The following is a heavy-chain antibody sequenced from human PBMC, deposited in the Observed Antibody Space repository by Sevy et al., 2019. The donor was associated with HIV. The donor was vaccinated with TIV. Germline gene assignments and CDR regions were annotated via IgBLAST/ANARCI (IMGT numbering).Heavy chain of an antibody. V-gene: IGHV1-2*02. J-gene: IGHJ4*02. CDR1: GYTFTGYY. D-gene: IGHD1-7*01. CDR3: ARDHRASITGTTQDY. CDR2: INPNSGGT. Sequence: ASVKVSCKASGYTFTGYYMHWVRQAPGQGLEWMGWINPNSGGTNYAQKFQGRVTMTRDTSISTAYMELSRLRSDDTAVYYCARDHRASITGTTQDYWGQGTLVTVSS.